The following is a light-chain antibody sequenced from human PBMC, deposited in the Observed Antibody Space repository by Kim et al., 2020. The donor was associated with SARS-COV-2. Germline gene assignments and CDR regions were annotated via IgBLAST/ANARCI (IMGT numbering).Light chain of an antibody. CDR2: TRK. V-gene: IGKV1-39*01. J-gene: IGKJ4*01. CDR1: RSIEMY. CDR3: QQSYSPPLT. Sequence: SAPVGDPVPISCRASRSIEMYLNWYQHKPGKAPKVVISTRKNLRGGVPSRFSGSGFGTDFTLIISSLQPEDFATYYCQQSYSPPLTFGGGTKVEI.